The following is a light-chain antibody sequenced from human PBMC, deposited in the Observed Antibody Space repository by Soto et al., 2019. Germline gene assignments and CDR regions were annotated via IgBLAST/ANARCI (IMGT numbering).Light chain of an antibody. J-gene: IGKJ3*01. V-gene: IGKV1-39*01. CDR2: AAS. Sequence: DTQMTQSPSSLSASVGDRVTIPCRASQRITNSLNWYQQKPGRAPYLLIYAASSLQRGAPSRFSGSGSGTDFTLTISSLQPDDFATYYCQQTYSPPFTCGPGTKVDIK. CDR1: QRITNS. CDR3: QQTYSPPFT.